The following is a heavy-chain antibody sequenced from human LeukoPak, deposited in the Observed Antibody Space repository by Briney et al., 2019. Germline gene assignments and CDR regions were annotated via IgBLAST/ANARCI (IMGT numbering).Heavy chain of an antibody. Sequence: GGSLRLSCAASGFTFSGSAMSWVRQVPGKGLEWVSAISGSGESTYYADSVKGRFTISRDNSKNTLYLQMNSLRAEDTALYYCAKCSGGSCYSSVGYWGQGTLVTVSS. CDR3: AKCSGGSCYSSVGY. D-gene: IGHD2-15*01. CDR2: ISGSGEST. J-gene: IGHJ4*02. V-gene: IGHV3-23*01. CDR1: GFTFSGSA.